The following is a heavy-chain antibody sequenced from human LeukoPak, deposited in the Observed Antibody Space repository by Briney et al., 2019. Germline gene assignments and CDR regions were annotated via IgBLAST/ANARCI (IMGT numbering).Heavy chain of an antibody. D-gene: IGHD6-19*01. V-gene: IGHV1-69*13. CDR3: ARDPYIAVAGYPPPNWFDP. Sequence: SVKVSCKASGGTFSSYAISWVRQAPGQGLEWMGGIIPIFGTANYVQKFQGRVTITADESTSTAYMELSSLRSEDTAVYYCARDPYIAVAGYPPPNWFDPWGQGTLVTVSS. CDR1: GGTFSSYA. J-gene: IGHJ5*02. CDR2: IIPIFGTA.